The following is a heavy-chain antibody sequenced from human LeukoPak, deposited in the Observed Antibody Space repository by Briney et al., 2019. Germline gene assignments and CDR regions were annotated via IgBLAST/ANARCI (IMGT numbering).Heavy chain of an antibody. CDR2: IYYSGST. CDR3: ASNTRVVSAFDI. D-gene: IGHD2-2*01. CDR1: GGSISSSSYY. Sequence: SETLSLTCTVSGGSISSSSYYWGWIRQPPGKGLEWIGSIYYSGSTYYNPSLKSRVTISVDTSTNQFSLKLTSVTAADTAVYYCASNTRVVSAFDIWGQGTLVTVSS. J-gene: IGHJ3*02. V-gene: IGHV4-39*07.